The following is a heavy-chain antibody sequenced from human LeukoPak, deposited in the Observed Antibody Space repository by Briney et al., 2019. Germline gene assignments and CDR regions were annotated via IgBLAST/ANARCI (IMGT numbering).Heavy chain of an antibody. CDR2: IIPIFGTA. CDR3: ARVYAIYEYNWFDP. CDR1: GGTFSSYA. D-gene: IGHD2-8*01. Sequence: SVKVSCKASGGTFSSYAISWVRQAPGQGLEWMGGIIPIFGTANYAQKFQGRVTITADESTSTAYMELSSLRSEDTAVYYCARVYAIYEYNWFDPWGQGTLVTVSS. J-gene: IGHJ5*02. V-gene: IGHV1-69*13.